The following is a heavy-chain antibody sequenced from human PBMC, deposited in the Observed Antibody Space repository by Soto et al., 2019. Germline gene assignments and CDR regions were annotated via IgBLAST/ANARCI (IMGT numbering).Heavy chain of an antibody. Sequence: QVQLVQSGAEVKKPGSSVKVSCKASGGTFSSYTISWVRQAPGQGLEWMGRIIPILGIANYAQKFQGRVTITADKSTSTAYMERSSLRSEDTAVYYCASCGGSYYYYGMDVWGQGTTVTVSS. CDR3: ASCGGSYYYYGMDV. D-gene: IGHD1-26*01. CDR2: IIPILGIA. V-gene: IGHV1-69*02. J-gene: IGHJ6*02. CDR1: GGTFSSYT.